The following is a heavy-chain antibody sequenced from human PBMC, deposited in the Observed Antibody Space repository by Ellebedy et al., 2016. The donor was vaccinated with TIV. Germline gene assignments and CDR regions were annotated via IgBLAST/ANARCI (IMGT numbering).Heavy chain of an antibody. J-gene: IGHJ4*02. Sequence: ASVKVSXXASGYTFTNYAMHLVRQAPGQRLEWMGWINVGSGNTKHAQKFQGRVTITRDTSASTAYMVLSSLRSEDTAVYYCAREETVYDYWGQGTLVTVSS. CDR3: AREETVYDY. CDR1: GYTFTNYA. D-gene: IGHD4-17*01. CDR2: INVGSGNT. V-gene: IGHV1-3*01.